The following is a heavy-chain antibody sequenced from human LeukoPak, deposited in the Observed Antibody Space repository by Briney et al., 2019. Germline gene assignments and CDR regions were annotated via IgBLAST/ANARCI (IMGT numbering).Heavy chain of an antibody. J-gene: IGHJ6*03. Sequence: GSLRLSCAASGFTFSSYGMHWVRQAPGKGLEWVAVISYDGSNKYYADSVKGRFTISRDNSKNTLYLQMNSLRAEDTAVYYCARDVVPAAAGYYYYMDVWGKGTTVTVSS. CDR3: ARDVVPAAAGYYYYMDV. CDR2: ISYDGSNK. D-gene: IGHD2-2*01. CDR1: GFTFSSYG. V-gene: IGHV3-30*03.